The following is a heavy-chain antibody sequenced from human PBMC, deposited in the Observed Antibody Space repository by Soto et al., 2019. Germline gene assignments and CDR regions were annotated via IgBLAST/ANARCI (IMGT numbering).Heavy chain of an antibody. J-gene: IGHJ4*02. Sequence: QITLKESGPSLLRPTQTLTLTCTYSGFSLSSSGVGVGWVRQPPGKALEWLTFIYWDDVKRKNLSLTTRRTITKDTSQSQVFLTMTNMDPAEKATYYCARLVVAGITYYFESWGQGTLVIVSS. CDR2: IYWDDVK. V-gene: IGHV2-5*02. CDR1: GFSLSSSGVG. D-gene: IGHD6-19*01. CDR3: ARLVVAGITYYFES.